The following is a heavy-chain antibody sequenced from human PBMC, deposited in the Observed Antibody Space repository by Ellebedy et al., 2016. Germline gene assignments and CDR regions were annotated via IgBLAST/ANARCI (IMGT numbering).Heavy chain of an antibody. CDR3: ANVGGSGPYYNGY. Sequence: GESLKISCAASGFTFSGFAMSWVRQAPGKGPEWVSAVVGSGERTFYADSVKGRFTISRDNSKNRLYLQMSSLKVEDTATYYCANVGGSGPYYNGYWGQGTLVTVSS. CDR1: GFTFSGFA. J-gene: IGHJ4*02. CDR2: VVGSGERT. D-gene: IGHD3-10*01. V-gene: IGHV3-23*01.